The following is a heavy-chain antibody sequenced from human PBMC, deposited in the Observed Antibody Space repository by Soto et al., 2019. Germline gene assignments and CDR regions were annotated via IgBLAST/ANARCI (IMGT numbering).Heavy chain of an antibody. V-gene: IGHV4-39*01. Sequence: QLQLQESGPGLVKPSETLSLTCTVSGGSISSSSYYWGWIRQPPGKGLEWIGSIYYSGSTYYNPSLKSRVTISVDTSKNQFSLKLSSVTAADTAVYYCARRLGGVTPLWVDWGQGTLVTVSS. J-gene: IGHJ4*02. CDR3: ARRLGGVTPLWVD. CDR1: GGSISSSSYY. CDR2: IYYSGST. D-gene: IGHD2-21*02.